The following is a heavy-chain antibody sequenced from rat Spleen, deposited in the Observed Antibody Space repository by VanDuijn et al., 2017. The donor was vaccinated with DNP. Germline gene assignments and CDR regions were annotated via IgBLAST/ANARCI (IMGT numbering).Heavy chain of an antibody. D-gene: IGHD1-12*02. Sequence: EVQLVESGGGLVQPGRSLKLSCAASGFTFSNYDMAWVRQAPTKGLEWVASISPSGGSTYYRDSVKGRFTVSRDNAKSTLYLQMDSLRSEDTATYYCARQDRYYDGSYYLGSNFDYWGQGVMVTVSS. CDR3: ARQDRYYDGSYYLGSNFDY. J-gene: IGHJ2*01. CDR1: GFTFSNYD. V-gene: IGHV5-25*01. CDR2: ISPSGGST.